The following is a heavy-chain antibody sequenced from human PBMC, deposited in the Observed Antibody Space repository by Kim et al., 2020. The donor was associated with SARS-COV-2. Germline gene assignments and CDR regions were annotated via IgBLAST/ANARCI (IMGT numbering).Heavy chain of an antibody. J-gene: IGHJ2*01. CDR1: GFTFSSYD. CDR2: IGTAGDT. V-gene: IGHV3-13*01. CDR3: ARVRDILAYWYFDL. D-gene: IGHD3-9*01. Sequence: GGSLRLSCAASGFTFSSYDMHWVRQATGKGLEWVSAIGTAGDTYYPGSVKGRFTISRENAKNSLYLQMNSLRAGDTAVYYCARVRDILAYWYFDLWGRGTLVTVSS.